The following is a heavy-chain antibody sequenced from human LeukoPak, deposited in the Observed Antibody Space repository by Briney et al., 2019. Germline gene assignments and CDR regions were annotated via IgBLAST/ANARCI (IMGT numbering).Heavy chain of an antibody. CDR1: LYSISSGYF. J-gene: IGHJ3*02. CDR3: ARSGGGGAFDI. V-gene: IGHV4-38-2*02. CDR2: IYHSGST. Sequence: SETLSLTRILPLYSISSGYFSGSHRQPTWKALEWIGSIYHSGSTYYNPHLKCRVTISVDTSKNQFSLKLSSVTAADTAVYYCARSGGGGAFDIWGQGTMVTVSS. D-gene: IGHD1-1*01.